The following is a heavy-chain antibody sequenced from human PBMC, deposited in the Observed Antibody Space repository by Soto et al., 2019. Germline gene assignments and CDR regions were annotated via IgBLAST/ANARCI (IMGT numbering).Heavy chain of an antibody. V-gene: IGHV3-23*01. CDR3: AKDPGSSSWTETNWFDP. D-gene: IGHD6-13*01. CDR1: GFTLSSYA. CDR2: ISGSGGST. J-gene: IGHJ5*02. Sequence: GSLRLSCAASGFTLSSYAMSWVRQAPGKGLEWVSAISGSGGSTYYADSVKGRFTISRDNSKNTLYLQMNSLRAEDTAVYYCAKDPGSSSWTETNWFDPWGQGTLVTVSS.